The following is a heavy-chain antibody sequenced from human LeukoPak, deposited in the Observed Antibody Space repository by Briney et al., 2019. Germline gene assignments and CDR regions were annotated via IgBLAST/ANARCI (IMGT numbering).Heavy chain of an antibody. V-gene: IGHV4-39*07. CDR2: INHSGST. CDR3: ARRILWFGVYYFDY. J-gene: IGHJ4*02. Sequence: SETLSLTCTVSGGSISSSSYYWGWIRQPPGKGLEWIGEINHSGSTNYNPSLKSRVTISVDTSKNQFSLKLSSVTAADTAVYYCARRILWFGVYYFDYWGQGTLVTVSS. D-gene: IGHD3-10*01. CDR1: GGSISSSSYY.